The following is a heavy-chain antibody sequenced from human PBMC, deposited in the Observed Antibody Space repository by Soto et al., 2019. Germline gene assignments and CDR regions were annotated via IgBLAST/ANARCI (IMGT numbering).Heavy chain of an antibody. V-gene: IGHV3-33*06. CDR1: GFSFTTYG. CDR2: IWYDGSNP. D-gene: IGHD2-21*02. J-gene: IGHJ4*02. CDR3: VKDHCGGDCYSDPYFDY. Sequence: QVQLVESGGGVVQPGRSLRLSCVASGFSFTTYGLHWVRQAPGKGLEWVAVIWYDGSNPYYADSVKGRFTISRDNSKNILYLEMNSMRVEDTAVYYCVKDHCGGDCYSDPYFDYWGQGTLVTVSS.